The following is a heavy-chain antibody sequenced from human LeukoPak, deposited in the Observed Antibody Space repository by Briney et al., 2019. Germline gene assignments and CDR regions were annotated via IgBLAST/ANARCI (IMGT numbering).Heavy chain of an antibody. CDR2: INAANGNT. J-gene: IGHJ5*02. CDR3: ARGAPIRVAVAATFDP. V-gene: IGHV1-3*01. D-gene: IGHD6-19*01. Sequence: ASVKVSCKASGYTFTNYAMHWVRQAPGQRLEWMGWINAANGNTQYSQKFQGRVTITRDTSASTAYMELSSLRSEDTAVYYCARGAPIRVAVAATFDPWGQGTLVTVPS. CDR1: GYTFTNYA.